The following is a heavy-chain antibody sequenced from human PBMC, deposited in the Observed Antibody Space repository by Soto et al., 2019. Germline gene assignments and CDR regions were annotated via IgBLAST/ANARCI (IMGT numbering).Heavy chain of an antibody. D-gene: IGHD3-22*01. Sequence: SGPTLVKPTQTLTLTCTFSGFSLSTSGVGVGWIRQPPGKALEWLALIYWNDDKRYSPSLKSRLTITKDTSKNQVVLTMTNMDPVDTATYYCAHRQRIDAYYDSSGYPMGPFDYWGQGTLVTVSS. CDR2: IYWNDDK. CDR3: AHRQRIDAYYDSSGYPMGPFDY. J-gene: IGHJ4*02. CDR1: GFSLSTSGVG. V-gene: IGHV2-5*01.